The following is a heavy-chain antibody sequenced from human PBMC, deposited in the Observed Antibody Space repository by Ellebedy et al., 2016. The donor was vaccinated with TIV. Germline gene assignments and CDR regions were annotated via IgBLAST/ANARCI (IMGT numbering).Heavy chain of an antibody. CDR2: IKQDGSAK. Sequence: GESLKISCAASGFSFSSYWMNWVRQAPGKGLEWVANIKQDGSAKYYVDSVKGRFAISRDNAKNTVYLQMNSLRLEDTAVYYCATERSGSYYNYWGQGTLVTVSS. CDR3: ATERSGSYYNY. V-gene: IGHV3-7*01. CDR1: GFSFSSYW. D-gene: IGHD1-26*01. J-gene: IGHJ4*02.